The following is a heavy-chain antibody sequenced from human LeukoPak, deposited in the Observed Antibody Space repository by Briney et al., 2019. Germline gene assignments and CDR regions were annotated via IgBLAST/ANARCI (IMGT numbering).Heavy chain of an antibody. D-gene: IGHD3-10*01. CDR3: ARQERRRITMVRGVIY. CDR2: IYYSGST. Sequence: PSETLSLTCTVSGGSISSSSYYWGWIRQPPGKGLEWIGSIYYSGSTYYNPSLKSRVTISVDTSKNQFSLKLSSVTAADTAVYYCARQERRRITMVRGVIYWGQGTLVTVSS. CDR1: GGSISSSSYY. V-gene: IGHV4-39*01. J-gene: IGHJ4*02.